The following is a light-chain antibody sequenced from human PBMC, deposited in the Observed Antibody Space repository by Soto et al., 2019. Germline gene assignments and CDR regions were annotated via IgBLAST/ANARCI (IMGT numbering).Light chain of an antibody. CDR2: DFT. V-gene: IGLV2-14*03. J-gene: IGLJ3*02. Sequence: QSALTQPAYVSGSPGQSITISCTGTSSDVGGYNYVSWYQHHPGKAPKLMLSDFTNRPSVVSNRISGSKSGNTASLTISGLPAEYEADYYCTSYPTSSPYLVFGGGTNLTVL. CDR1: SSDVGGYNY. CDR3: TSYPTSSPYLV.